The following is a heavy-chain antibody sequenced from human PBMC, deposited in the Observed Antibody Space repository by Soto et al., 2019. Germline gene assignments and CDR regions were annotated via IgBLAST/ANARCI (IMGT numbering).Heavy chain of an antibody. D-gene: IGHD4-4*01. J-gene: IGHJ6*02. CDR3: ARVLVQYYYYYGMDV. Sequence: LRLSCAASGFTFSSYSMNWVRQAPGKGLEWVSYISSSSSTIYYADSVKGRFTISRDNAKNSLYLQMNSLRDEDTAVYYCARVLVQYYYYYGMDVWGQGTTVTVSS. CDR1: GFTFSSYS. V-gene: IGHV3-48*02. CDR2: ISSSSSTI.